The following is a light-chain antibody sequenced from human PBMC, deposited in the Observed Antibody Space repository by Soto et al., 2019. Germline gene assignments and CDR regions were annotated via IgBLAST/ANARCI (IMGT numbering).Light chain of an antibody. CDR1: QSLITNY. J-gene: IGKJ5*01. V-gene: IGKV3-20*01. CDR3: QQYRSSPPIT. Sequence: EIVLTQSPGTLSCSPGERATLSCRAIQSLITNYLAWYQQKPGQAPRLLIYGASSRATGIPDRFSGSGSGTDFTLTISRLEPEDFAVYYCQQYRSSPPITFGQGTRLEIK. CDR2: GAS.